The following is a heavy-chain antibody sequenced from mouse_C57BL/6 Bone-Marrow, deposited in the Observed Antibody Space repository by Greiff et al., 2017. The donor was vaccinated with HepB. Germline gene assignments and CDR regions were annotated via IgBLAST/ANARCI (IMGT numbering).Heavy chain of an antibody. V-gene: IGHV1-78*01. CDR2: IYPRDGST. J-gene: IGHJ2*01. CDR1: GYTFTDHT. CDR3: ARHFRQLKLYYFDY. Sequence: VQLVESDAELVKPGASVKISCKVSGYTFTDHTIHWMKQRPEQGLEWIGYIYPRDGSTKYNEKFKGKATLTADKSSSTAYMQLNSLTSEDSAVYLCARHFRQLKLYYFDYWGQGTTLTVSS. D-gene: IGHD3-2*02.